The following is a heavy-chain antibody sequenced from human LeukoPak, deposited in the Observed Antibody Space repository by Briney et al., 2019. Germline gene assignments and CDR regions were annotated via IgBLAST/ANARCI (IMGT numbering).Heavy chain of an antibody. Sequence: GASVKVSCKASGYTFTSYDINWVRQATGQGLEWMGWMNPNSGNTGYAQKFQGRVTMTRNTSISTAYMELSSLRSEDTAVYYRARSLPGNRLFGELHHNWFDHWGQGTLVTVSS. CDR1: GYTFTSYD. CDR2: MNPNSGNT. J-gene: IGHJ5*02. D-gene: IGHD3-10*02. V-gene: IGHV1-8*01. CDR3: ARSLPGNRLFGELHHNWFDH.